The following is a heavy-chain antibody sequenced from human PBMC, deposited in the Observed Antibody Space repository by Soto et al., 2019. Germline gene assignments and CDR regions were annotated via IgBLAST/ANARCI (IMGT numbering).Heavy chain of an antibody. CDR2: IYSGDTT. D-gene: IGHD6-19*01. CDR3: ASSSGWHPVNY. V-gene: IGHV3-66*01. Sequence: EVQLVESGGGLVQPGGSLRLSCAASGFTVSSNYMSWVRQAPGKGLEWVSVIYSGDTTYYADSVKGRFTISRDNSKNTLYLQMNSLRAEDTAVYYCASSSGWHPVNYWGQGTLVTVSS. CDR1: GFTVSSNY. J-gene: IGHJ4*02.